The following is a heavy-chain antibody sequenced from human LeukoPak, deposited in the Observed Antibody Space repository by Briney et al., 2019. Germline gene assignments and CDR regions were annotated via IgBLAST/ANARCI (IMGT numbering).Heavy chain of an antibody. CDR1: GYRFTNYW. Sequence: GESLKISCKGSGYRFTNYWISWVRQMPGKGLEWMGRIDPSDSYTKYSPSFQGHVTISADKSISTAYLQWSSLKASDTAMYYCASNPYYYDSSGYLGYWGQGTLVTVSS. J-gene: IGHJ4*02. CDR2: IDPSDSYT. D-gene: IGHD3-22*01. V-gene: IGHV5-10-1*01. CDR3: ASNPYYYDSSGYLGY.